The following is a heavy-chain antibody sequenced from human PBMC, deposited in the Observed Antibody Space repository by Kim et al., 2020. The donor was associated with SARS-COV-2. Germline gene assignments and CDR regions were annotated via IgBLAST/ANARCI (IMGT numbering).Heavy chain of an antibody. Sequence: SETLSLTCTVSGGSVSSGSYYWSWIRQPPGKGLEWIGYIYYSGSTNYNPSLKSRVTISVDTSKNQFSLKLSSLTAADTAVYYCARDMGVCIGGSCYHWF. D-gene: IGHD2-15*01. CDR3: ARDMGVCIGGSCYHWF. CDR1: GGSVSSGSYY. J-gene: IGHJ5*01. V-gene: IGHV4-61*01. CDR2: IYYSGST.